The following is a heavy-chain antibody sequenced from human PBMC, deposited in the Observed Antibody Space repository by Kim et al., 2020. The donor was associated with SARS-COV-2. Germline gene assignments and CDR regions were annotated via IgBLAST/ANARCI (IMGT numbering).Heavy chain of an antibody. Sequence: TNDTPSLKSRVTISVDKSKDQFSLKLSAVTAADTAVYYCARVAGGMDVCGQGTTVTVSS. CDR2: T. J-gene: IGHJ6*02. CDR3: ARVAGGMDV. V-gene: IGHV4-4*02.